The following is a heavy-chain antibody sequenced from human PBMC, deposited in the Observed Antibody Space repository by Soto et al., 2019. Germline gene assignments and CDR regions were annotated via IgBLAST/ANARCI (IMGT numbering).Heavy chain of an antibody. D-gene: IGHD6-25*01. CDR3: ARLNSGWHQTFDS. CDR2: ISYSGST. CDR1: GGSISSVGYF. V-gene: IGHV4-31*03. J-gene: IGHJ4*02. Sequence: QVQLESSGPGLVKPSQTLSLTCTVSGGSISSVGYFWTWIRQHPAKGLEWLGHISYSGSTYFIPSLRSRLSMSVDTSKNPFSLNLTSVTVADTALYYCARLNSGWHQTFDSWGQGTLVTVSS.